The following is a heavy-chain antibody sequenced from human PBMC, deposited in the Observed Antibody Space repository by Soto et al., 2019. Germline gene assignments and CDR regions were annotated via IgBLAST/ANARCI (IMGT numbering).Heavy chain of an antibody. CDR3: ARGIVAANYYYYYYGMDV. Sequence: QSGRSLRLSCAAAGFTVSSNYMSWVRQAPGKGLEWVSVIYSGGSTYYADSVKGRFTISRDNSKNTLYLQMNSLRAEDTAVYYCARGIVAANYYYYYYGMDVWGQGTTVTVS. D-gene: IGHD6-19*01. CDR2: IYSGGST. V-gene: IGHV3-53*01. CDR1: GFTVSSNY. J-gene: IGHJ6*02.